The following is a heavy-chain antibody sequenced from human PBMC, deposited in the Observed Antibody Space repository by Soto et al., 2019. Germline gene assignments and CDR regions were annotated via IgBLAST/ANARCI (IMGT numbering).Heavy chain of an antibody. J-gene: IGHJ6*02. Sequence: PGGSLRLSCAASGFTVSSYDMHWVRQVTGKGLEWVSAIGTAGDTYYPGSVKGRFTISRENAGNSLYLQLNSLRVEDTSVLFCAKRGPDSGSNGLDVWGQGTTVTVSS. CDR2: IGTAGDT. CDR1: GFTVSSYD. V-gene: IGHV3-13*01. CDR3: AKRGPDSGSNGLDV. D-gene: IGHD3-10*01.